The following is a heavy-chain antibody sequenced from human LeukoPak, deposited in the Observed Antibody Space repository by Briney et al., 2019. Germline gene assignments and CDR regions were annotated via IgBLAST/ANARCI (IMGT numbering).Heavy chain of an antibody. D-gene: IGHD2-21*01. CDR1: GGSISSDY. CDR2: IYYSGFT. V-gene: IGHV4-59*01. Sequence: IPSETLSLTCTVSGGSISSDYWSWIRQPPGKGLEWIGYIYYSGFTNYNPSLKSRVTISVHTSNTQFSLKLSSVTAADTAVYFCARLVRLRYYDYWGQGALVTVSS. CDR3: ARLVRLRYYDY. J-gene: IGHJ4*02.